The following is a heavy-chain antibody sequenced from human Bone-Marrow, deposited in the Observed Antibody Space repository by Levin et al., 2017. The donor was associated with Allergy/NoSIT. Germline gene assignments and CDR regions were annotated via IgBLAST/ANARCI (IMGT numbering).Heavy chain of an antibody. D-gene: IGHD3-22*01. J-gene: IGHJ4*02. V-gene: IGHV3-7*01. CDR1: GFTFSKYW. CDR2: IKHDGSEA. Sequence: PGGSLRLSCAASGFTFSKYWMSWVRQAPGKGLECVAYIKHDGSEAYYVGSVEGRFTISRDNAKNSLFLQMNSLRAEDTAVYYCVRDFYSSGPGDFDYWGQGSLVTVSS. CDR3: VRDFYSSGPGDFDY.